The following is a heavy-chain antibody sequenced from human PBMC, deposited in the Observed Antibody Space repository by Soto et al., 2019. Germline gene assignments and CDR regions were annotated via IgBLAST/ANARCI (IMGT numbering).Heavy chain of an antibody. CDR1: GYSFTSYW. D-gene: IGHD6-19*01. CDR2: IDPSDSYT. Sequence: GESLKISCKGSGYSFTSYWISWVRQMPGKGLGWMGRIDPSDSYTNYSPSFQGHVTISADKSISTAYLQWSSLKASDTAMYYCARGARGGWPYNWFDPWGQGTLVTVSS. CDR3: ARGARGGWPYNWFDP. V-gene: IGHV5-10-1*01. J-gene: IGHJ5*02.